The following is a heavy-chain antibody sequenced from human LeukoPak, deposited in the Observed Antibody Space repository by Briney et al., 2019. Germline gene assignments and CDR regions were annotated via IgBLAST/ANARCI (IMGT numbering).Heavy chain of an antibody. D-gene: IGHD6-25*01. CDR1: GYSFTGNY. CDR2: INPNSGGT. V-gene: IGHV1-2*02. J-gene: IGHJ4*02. Sequence: GASVKVSCKASGYSFTGNYMHWVRQAPGQRLGWMGWINPNSGGTNYAQKFQGRVTMTRDTSISTAYMELTSLRSDDTAVYYCARDLSARSGDYWGQGTLVTVSS. CDR3: ARDLSARSGDY.